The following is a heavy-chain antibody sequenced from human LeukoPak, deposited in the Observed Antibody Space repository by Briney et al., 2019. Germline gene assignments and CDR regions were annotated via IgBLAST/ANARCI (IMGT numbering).Heavy chain of an antibody. Sequence: GESLKISCKGSGYSFTSYWIGWVRQMPGKGLEWMGIIYPGDSDTRYSPSFQGQVTISADKSISTAYLQWSSLKASDTAMYYCARRLLWFGESDYFDYWGQGTLVTVSS. J-gene: IGHJ4*02. CDR2: IYPGDSDT. D-gene: IGHD3-10*01. CDR3: ARRLLWFGESDYFDY. CDR1: GYSFTSYW. V-gene: IGHV5-51*01.